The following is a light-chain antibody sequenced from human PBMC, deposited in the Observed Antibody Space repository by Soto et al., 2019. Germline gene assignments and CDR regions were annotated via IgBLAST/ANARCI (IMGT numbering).Light chain of an antibody. CDR3: HQYGSSQFT. Sequence: EIVLTQSPGTLSLSPGERATLSCRASQSVTSSSLAWYQQKPGQTPRLLMYGASSRATGIPDRFSGSGSGTDFTLTISRLEPEDFAVYYCHQYGSSQFTFGPGTKVYIK. CDR1: QSVTSSS. CDR2: GAS. V-gene: IGKV3-20*01. J-gene: IGKJ3*01.